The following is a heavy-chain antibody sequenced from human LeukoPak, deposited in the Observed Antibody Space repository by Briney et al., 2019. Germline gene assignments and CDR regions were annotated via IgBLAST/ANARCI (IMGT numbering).Heavy chain of an antibody. V-gene: IGHV3-20*04. CDR1: GFIFSSFA. CDR2: TNWNGGST. Sequence: GGSLRLSCAASGFIFSSFAMSWVRQAPGKGLEWVSGTNWNGGSTGYADSVKGRFTISRDNAKNSLYLQMNSLRAEDTALYYCARVGYKSYYYYYMDVWGKGTTVTVSS. D-gene: IGHD5-24*01. CDR3: ARVGYKSYYYYYMDV. J-gene: IGHJ6*03.